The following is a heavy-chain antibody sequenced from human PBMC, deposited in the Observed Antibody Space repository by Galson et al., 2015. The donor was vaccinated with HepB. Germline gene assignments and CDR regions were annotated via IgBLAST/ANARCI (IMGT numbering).Heavy chain of an antibody. CDR1: GFSLSTSGVS. CDR2: IYWIGDK. D-gene: IGHD2-2*01. Sequence: PALVKPTQTLTLTCTFSGFSLSTSGVSVGWIRQPPGGALEWLAVIYWIGDKRYSPSLRSRLTITKDTSKNQVVLTMTNMDPVDTATYYCVHVVEPGAIGEDWFDPWGQGILVTVSS. V-gene: IGHV2-5*01. CDR3: VHVVEPGAIGEDWFDP. J-gene: IGHJ5*02.